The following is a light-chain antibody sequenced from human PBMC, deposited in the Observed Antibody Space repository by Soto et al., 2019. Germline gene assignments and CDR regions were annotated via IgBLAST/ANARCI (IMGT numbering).Light chain of an antibody. V-gene: IGKV3-15*01. CDR3: QQYGSSLFT. CDR2: GAS. CDR1: QRVGGD. Sequence: ETVMTQSPATLSVSPGQGATLSCRASQRVGGDLAWYQQKPGQAPRLLIYGASARATAIPGRFSGSGSGTEFTLTISSLQSEDSAVYYCQQYGSSLFTFGPGTKVDFK. J-gene: IGKJ3*01.